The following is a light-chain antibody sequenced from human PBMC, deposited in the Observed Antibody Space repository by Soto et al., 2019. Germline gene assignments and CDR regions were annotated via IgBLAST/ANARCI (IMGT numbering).Light chain of an antibody. Sequence: EIGLTQSPGTLSLSPGERATLSCTASQSVSSSYLAWYHQKPWQAPRLLIYGASSRATGIPDRFSGSGSGTDFTLTISRLETEDFAVYCCQQYGRSPMYTFGKGTKLQIK. V-gene: IGKV3-20*01. CDR3: QQYGRSPMYT. CDR2: GAS. J-gene: IGKJ2*01. CDR1: QSVSSSY.